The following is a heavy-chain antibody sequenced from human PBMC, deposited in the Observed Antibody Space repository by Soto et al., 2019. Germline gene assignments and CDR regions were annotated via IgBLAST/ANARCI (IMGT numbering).Heavy chain of an antibody. CDR2: IYYSGST. D-gene: IGHD6-13*01. CDR3: ARDLAGHSDY. CDR1: GGSISSYY. V-gene: IGHV4-59*01. Sequence: SETLSLTCTVSGGSISSYYWSWNRQPPGKGLEWIGYIYYSGSTNYNPSLKSRVTISVDTSKNQFSLKLSSVTAADTAVYYCARDLAGHSDYWGQGTLVTVSS. J-gene: IGHJ4*02.